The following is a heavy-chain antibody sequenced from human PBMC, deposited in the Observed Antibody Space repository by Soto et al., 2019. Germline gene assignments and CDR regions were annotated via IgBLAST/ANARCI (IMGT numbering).Heavy chain of an antibody. CDR2: IYWDDDK. CDR1: GFSLSTSGVG. D-gene: IGHD3-10*01. Sequence: QIALKESGPTLVKPTQTLTLTCTFSGFSLSTSGVGVGWIRQPPGKAREWLALIYWDDDKRYSPSLKSRLTITKETSKNQVVLTMTNLDPVDTATYYCARCTYYYGSGSPFDYWGQGTLVTVSS. J-gene: IGHJ4*02. V-gene: IGHV2-5*02. CDR3: ARCTYYYGSGSPFDY.